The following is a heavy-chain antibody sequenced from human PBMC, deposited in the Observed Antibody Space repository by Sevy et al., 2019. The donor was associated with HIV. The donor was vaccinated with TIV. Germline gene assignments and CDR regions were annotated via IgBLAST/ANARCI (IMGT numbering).Heavy chain of an antibody. J-gene: IGHJ4*02. Sequence: ASVKVSCKVSGYTLTELSMHWVRQAPGKGLEWVGTFDPEDGKRIYAQKFKGRLTMTEDTSTETAYMELNSLRSDDTVVYYCGTTKDYYDSSGYPFDYWGQGTQVTVSS. D-gene: IGHD3-22*01. CDR3: GTTKDYYDSSGYPFDY. CDR1: GYTLTELS. CDR2: FDPEDGKR. V-gene: IGHV1-24*01.